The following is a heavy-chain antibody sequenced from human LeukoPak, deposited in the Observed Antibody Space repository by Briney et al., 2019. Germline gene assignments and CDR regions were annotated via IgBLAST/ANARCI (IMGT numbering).Heavy chain of an antibody. CDR1: GFNFSDHH. CDR3: ARGSYSSGWDPGDY. V-gene: IGHV3-72*01. J-gene: IGHJ4*02. D-gene: IGHD6-19*01. Sequence: PGGSLKLSCAAFGFNFSDHHMEWVGQAPGKGREWVGRYRNKANGYTTEHAASVKGMFTISRDESKHVVFLQMHSLETADTAVYYCARGSYSSGWDPGDYWGQGTLVTVSS. CDR2: YRNKANGYTT.